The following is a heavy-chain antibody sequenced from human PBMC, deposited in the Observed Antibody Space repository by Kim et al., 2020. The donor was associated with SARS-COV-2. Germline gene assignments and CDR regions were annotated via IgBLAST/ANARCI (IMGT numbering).Heavy chain of an antibody. CDR1: GFTFSSYA. CDR2: ISGSGST. V-gene: IGHV3-23*01. J-gene: IGHJ4*02. D-gene: IGHD6-19*01. CDR3: AKVINTYSSGFFDY. Sequence: GGSLRLSCAASGFTFSSYAMSWVRQAPGKGLEWVSAISGSGSTYYADSVKGRFTISRDNSKNTLYLQMNSLRAEDTAVYYCAKVINTYSSGFFDYWGQGTLVTVSS.